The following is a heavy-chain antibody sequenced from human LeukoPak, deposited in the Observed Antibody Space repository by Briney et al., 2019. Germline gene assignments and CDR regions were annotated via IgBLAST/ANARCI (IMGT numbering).Heavy chain of an antibody. V-gene: IGHV3-53*01. CDR2: IYSGGST. CDR1: GFTVRSNY. Sequence: GGSLRLSCAASGFTVRSNYMSWVRQAPGKGLEWVSVIYSGGSTYYADSVKGRFTISRDNSKNTLYLQMNSLRAEDTAVYYCARFRSGYDFFDYWGQGTLVTVSS. D-gene: IGHD5-12*01. CDR3: ARFRSGYDFFDY. J-gene: IGHJ4*02.